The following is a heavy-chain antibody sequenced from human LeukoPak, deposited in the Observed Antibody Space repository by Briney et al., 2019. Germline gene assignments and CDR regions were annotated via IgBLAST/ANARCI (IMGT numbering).Heavy chain of an antibody. CDR1: GFTFSSNA. CDR2: IGSIGGGT. Sequence: GGSLRLSCAASGFTFSSNAMHWVRQAPGKGLEYVSAIGSIGGGTYYANSVKDRFTISRDNSKNTLYLQMGSLRAEDMAVYYCARESSRYHTIDYWGQGTLVTVSS. CDR3: ARESSRYHTIDY. J-gene: IGHJ4*02. D-gene: IGHD6-13*01. V-gene: IGHV3-64*01.